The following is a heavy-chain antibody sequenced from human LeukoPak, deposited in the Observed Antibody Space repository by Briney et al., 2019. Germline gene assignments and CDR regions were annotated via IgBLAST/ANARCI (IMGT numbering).Heavy chain of an antibody. CDR3: ASLGRESWVYHRPEVGGY. V-gene: IGHV3-21*01. CDR1: GFTFSSYS. CDR2: ISSSSSYI. D-gene: IGHD6-25*01. J-gene: IGHJ4*02. Sequence: PGGSLRLSCAASGFTFSSYSMNWVRQAPGKGLEWVSSISSSSSYIYYADSVKGRFTISRDNAKNSLYLQMNSLRAEDTAVYYCASLGRESWVYHRPEVGGYWGQGTLVTVSS.